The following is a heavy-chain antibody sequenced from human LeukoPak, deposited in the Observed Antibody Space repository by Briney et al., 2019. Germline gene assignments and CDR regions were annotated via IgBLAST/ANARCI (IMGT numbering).Heavy chain of an antibody. CDR3: ARAGYYYDGSDYHNWFDP. V-gene: IGHV3-30*01. J-gene: IGHJ5*02. CDR2: ILSEGANK. Sequence: GGSLRLSWAASGFTFTNFTMNWGRKAPGKGLGGVAFILSEGANKHYADSVKARFPICRDNSKTTLYVQRNSLRSDDTAVSYCARAGYYYDGSDYHNWFDPWGQGILVTVSS. D-gene: IGHD3-22*01. CDR1: GFTFTNFT.